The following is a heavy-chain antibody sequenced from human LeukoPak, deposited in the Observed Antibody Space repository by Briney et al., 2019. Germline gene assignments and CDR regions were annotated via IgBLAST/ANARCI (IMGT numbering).Heavy chain of an antibody. Sequence: GGSLRLSCAASGFTFSSYSMNWVRQAPGKGLEWVSSISSSSSYIYYADSVKGRFTISRDNAKNSLYLQMNSLRAEDTAVYYCARTYDYYGSGSSISSSYWYFDLWGRGTLVTVSS. J-gene: IGHJ2*01. V-gene: IGHV3-21*01. D-gene: IGHD3-10*01. CDR3: ARTYDYYGSGSSISSSYWYFDL. CDR1: GFTFSSYS. CDR2: ISSSSSYI.